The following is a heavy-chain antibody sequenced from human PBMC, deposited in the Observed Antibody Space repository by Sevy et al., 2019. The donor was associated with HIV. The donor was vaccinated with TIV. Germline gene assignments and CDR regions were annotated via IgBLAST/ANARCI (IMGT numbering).Heavy chain of an antibody. V-gene: IGHV3-15*07. J-gene: IGHJ4*02. Sequence: GGSLRLSCTTSGFIFSNAWMNWVRQAPGKGLEWVRRIKSKYDGGTTDYAAPVKGRCTVSRDDSKNTVYLQMNSLKAEDTAIYYCATGGYYFDYWGQGTLVTVSS. D-gene: IGHD3-22*01. CDR1: GFIFSNAW. CDR2: IKSKYDGGTT. CDR3: ATGGYYFDY.